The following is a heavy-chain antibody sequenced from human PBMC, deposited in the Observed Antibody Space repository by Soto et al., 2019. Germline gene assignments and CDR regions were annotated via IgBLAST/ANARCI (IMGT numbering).Heavy chain of an antibody. CDR1: GYTLTTYG. CDR2: IRSYNGHT. Sequence: GAAVKVSCKTSGYTLTTYGISWVRQAPGQGLEWMGWIRSYNGHTIYAQKLQDRVTMTTDTSTNIAYMELRSLRSDDTAVFYCARDRGSGSYYARFDYWGQGTLVTVSS. V-gene: IGHV1-18*01. D-gene: IGHD1-26*01. J-gene: IGHJ4*02. CDR3: ARDRGSGSYYARFDY.